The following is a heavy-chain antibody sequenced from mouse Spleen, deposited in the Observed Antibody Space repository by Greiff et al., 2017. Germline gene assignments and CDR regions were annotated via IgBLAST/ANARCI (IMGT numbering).Heavy chain of an antibody. V-gene: IGHV5-17*01. CDR2: ISSGSSTI. Sequence: VQLKESGGGLVKPGGSLKLSCAASGFTFSDYGMHWVRQAPEKGLEWVAYISSGSSTIYYADTVKGRFTISRDNAKNTLFLQMTSLRSEDTAMYYCARELVYYFDYWGQGTTLTVSS. D-gene: IGHD4-1*01. CDR3: ARELVYYFDY. CDR1: GFTFSDYG. J-gene: IGHJ2*01.